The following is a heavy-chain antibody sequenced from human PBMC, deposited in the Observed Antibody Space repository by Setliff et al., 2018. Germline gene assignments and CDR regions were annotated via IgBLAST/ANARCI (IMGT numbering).Heavy chain of an antibody. V-gene: IGHV4-38-2*01. CDR1: GASISTYYY. CDR3: SSYLVS. J-gene: IGHJ4*02. Sequence: SETLSFTCDVSGASISTYYYWGWIRQPPGKGLEWLGNIYHSGAAYYNPSLQSRFTVSRDNARNLLYLQMNSLRVDDTAVYYCSSYLVSWGQGALVTVSS. D-gene: IGHD2-21*01. CDR2: IYHSGAA.